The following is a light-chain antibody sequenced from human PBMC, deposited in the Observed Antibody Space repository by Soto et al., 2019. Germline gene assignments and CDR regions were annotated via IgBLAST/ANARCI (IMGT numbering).Light chain of an antibody. Sequence: EIVLTQSPGTLSLSPGERATLSCRASQSVSSYLAWYQQKPGQAPRLLIYGASSRATGIPDRFSGSGSGTDFTLTTSRLEPEDFAVYYCQQYGSSSITFGQGTRLEIK. CDR1: QSVSSY. J-gene: IGKJ5*01. CDR3: QQYGSSSIT. CDR2: GAS. V-gene: IGKV3-20*01.